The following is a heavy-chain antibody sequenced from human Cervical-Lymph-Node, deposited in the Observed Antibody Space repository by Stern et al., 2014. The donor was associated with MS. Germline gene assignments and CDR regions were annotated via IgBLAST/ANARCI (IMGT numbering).Heavy chain of an antibody. J-gene: IGHJ4*02. CDR1: GFNFGNSY. D-gene: IGHD5/OR15-5a*01. V-gene: IGHV3-11*01. Sequence: VQLVESGGGLVKPGGSLRLSCTASGFNFGNSYMNWIRQAPGKGLEWISYISTDDTTFYYADSVKGRFTMSRDNAKNSVFLQMNSLRVDDTAVYYCARGVSLRDWGQGTLVTVSS. CDR3: ARGVSLRD. CDR2: ISTDDTTF.